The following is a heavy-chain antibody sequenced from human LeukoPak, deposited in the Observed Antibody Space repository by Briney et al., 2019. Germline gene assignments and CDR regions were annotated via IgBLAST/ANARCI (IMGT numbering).Heavy chain of an antibody. CDR2: ISGSGGST. V-gene: IGHV3-23*01. CDR3: AKGDAVQYYYYYYMDV. J-gene: IGHJ6*03. D-gene: IGHD1-1*01. Sequence: PGGSLRLSCAASGFTFSTYWMSWVRQAPGKGLEWVSAISGSGGSTYYADSVKGRFTISRDNSKNTLYLQMNSLRAEDTAVYYCAKGDAVQYYYYYYMDVWGKGTTVTVSS. CDR1: GFTFSTYW.